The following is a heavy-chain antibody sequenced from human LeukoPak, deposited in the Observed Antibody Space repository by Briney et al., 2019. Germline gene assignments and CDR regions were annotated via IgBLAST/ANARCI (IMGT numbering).Heavy chain of an antibody. J-gene: IGHJ3*02. CDR2: ISAYNGNT. D-gene: IGHD3-22*01. CDR3: ARDYRYYDSSDGAFDI. Sequence: GASVKVSCKASGYTFTSYGISWVRQAPGQGLEWMGWISAYNGNTNYAQKFQGRVTMTTDTSTSTDYMELRSLRSDDTAVYYCARDYRYYDSSDGAFDIWGQGTMVTVSS. V-gene: IGHV1-18*01. CDR1: GYTFTSYG.